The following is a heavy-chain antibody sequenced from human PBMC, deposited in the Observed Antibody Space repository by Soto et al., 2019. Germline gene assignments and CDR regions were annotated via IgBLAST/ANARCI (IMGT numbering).Heavy chain of an antibody. V-gene: IGHV4-61*01. CDR2: IHYFGST. J-gene: IGHJ4*02. CDR1: GGSLNSSSHY. D-gene: IGHD1-26*01. CDR3: ARGGSYVGFDS. Sequence: QVQLQESGPGLVKPSETLSLTCTVSGGSLNSSSHYWSWIRQPPGKGLEWIGYIHYFGSTKYNPSLESRVVISVDTSKNQFSLKVTSVTAADTAIYFCARGGSYVGFDSWGQGARVTVSS.